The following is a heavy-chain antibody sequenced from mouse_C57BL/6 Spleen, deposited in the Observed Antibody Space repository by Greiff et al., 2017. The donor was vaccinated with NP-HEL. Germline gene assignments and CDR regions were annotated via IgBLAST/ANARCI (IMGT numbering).Heavy chain of an antibody. J-gene: IGHJ4*01. D-gene: IGHD3-2*02. Sequence: VQGVESGGGLVQPKGSLKLSCAASGFSFNTYAMNWVRQAPGKGLEWVARIRSKSNNYATYYADSVKDRFTISRDDSESMLYLQMNNLKTEDTAMYYCVRQLRRGDAMDYWGQGTSVTVSS. V-gene: IGHV10-1*01. CDR3: VRQLRRGDAMDY. CDR2: IRSKSNNYAT. CDR1: GFSFNTYA.